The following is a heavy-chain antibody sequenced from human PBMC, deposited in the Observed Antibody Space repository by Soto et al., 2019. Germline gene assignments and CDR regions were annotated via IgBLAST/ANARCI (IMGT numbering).Heavy chain of an antibody. CDR3: ARRYAGNFDY. CDR2: ISAYNGNT. CDR1: GYIFASYG. D-gene: IGHD2-8*01. Sequence: ASVKVSCKASGYIFASYGISWVRQAPGQGLEWMGWISAYNGNTNYAQKLQGRVTMSTDTSTSTAYMELRSLRSDDTAVYYCARRYAGNFDYWGQGTLVTVSS. J-gene: IGHJ4*02. V-gene: IGHV1-18*01.